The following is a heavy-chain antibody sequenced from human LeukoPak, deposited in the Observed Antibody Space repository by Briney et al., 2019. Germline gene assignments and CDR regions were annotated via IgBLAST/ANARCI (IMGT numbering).Heavy chain of an antibody. CDR1: GYTFTSYD. CDR2: MNPNSGNT. Sequence: GASVKVSCKASGYTFTSYDINWLRQASGQGLEWLGWMNPNSGNTGYAQKFQGRFTMTWDTSITTAYMELSSLRSEDTAVYYCAREYRHHPDWGQGTLVTVSS. D-gene: IGHD5-12*01. V-gene: IGHV1-8*01. CDR3: AREYRHHPD. J-gene: IGHJ4*02.